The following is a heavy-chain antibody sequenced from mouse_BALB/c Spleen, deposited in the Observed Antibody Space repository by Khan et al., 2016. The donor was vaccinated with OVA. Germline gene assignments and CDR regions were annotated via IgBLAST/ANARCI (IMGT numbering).Heavy chain of an antibody. CDR2: ISDGDRYT. CDR1: GFIFSDYY. D-gene: IGHD2-13*01. V-gene: IGHV5-4*02. Sequence: EVELVESGGGLVKPGGSLKLSCAASGFIFSDYYMYWVRQTPSKMLDWVATISDGDRYTYSPDSVQGRFTISRDDPKNYLYPHVRRLQTEAPAIPYCERGYYGERFAYWGKGTLVAGSA. CDR3: ERGYYGERFAY. J-gene: IGHJ3*01.